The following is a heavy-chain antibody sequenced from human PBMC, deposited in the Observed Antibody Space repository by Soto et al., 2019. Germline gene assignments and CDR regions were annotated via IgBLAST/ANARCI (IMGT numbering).Heavy chain of an antibody. CDR2: IHYSGDS. D-gene: IGHD4-17*01. J-gene: IGHJ4*02. V-gene: IGHV4-31*03. CDR3: ARGDYNAYRGYDY. CDR1: GGSLSSGDYY. Sequence: QVQLQESGPGLVKPSQTLSLTCTVSGGSLSSGDYYWSWIRQHPGKGLEWIGYIHYSGDSYYNPSLKSRVTTSIDTSNNQFSLKLSSVTAADTAVYYCARGDYNAYRGYDYWGQGTLVTVSS.